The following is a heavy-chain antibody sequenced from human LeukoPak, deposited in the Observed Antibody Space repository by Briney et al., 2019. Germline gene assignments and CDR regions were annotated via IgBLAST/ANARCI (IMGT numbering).Heavy chain of an antibody. V-gene: IGHV3-33*01. Sequence: GRSLRLSCAASGFTFSNYAMSWVRQAPGKGLEWVAVIWYDGSNKYYADSVKGRFTISRDNSKATLYLQMNSLRAEDTAVYFCARGVTTLDYWGQGTLVTVSS. CDR2: IWYDGSNK. CDR1: GFTFSNYA. D-gene: IGHD4-17*01. J-gene: IGHJ4*02. CDR3: ARGVTTLDY.